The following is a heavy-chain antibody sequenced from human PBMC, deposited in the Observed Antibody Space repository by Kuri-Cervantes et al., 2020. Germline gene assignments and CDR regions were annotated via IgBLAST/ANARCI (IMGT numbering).Heavy chain of an antibody. J-gene: IGHJ5*02. CDR3: ARVVDTAMVGLGWFDP. Sequence: SVKVSCKASGYTFTSYAMHWVRQAPGQRLEWMGWIIPIFGTANYAQKFQGRVTITTDESTSTAYMELSSLRSEDTAAYYCARVVDTAMVGLGWFDPWGQGTLVTVSS. CDR2: IIPIFGTA. D-gene: IGHD5-18*01. V-gene: IGHV1-69*05. CDR1: GYTFTSYA.